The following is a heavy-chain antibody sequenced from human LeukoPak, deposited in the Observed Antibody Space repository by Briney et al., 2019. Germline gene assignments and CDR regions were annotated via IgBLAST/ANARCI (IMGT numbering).Heavy chain of an antibody. J-gene: IGHJ4*02. D-gene: IGHD2-2*01. CDR1: GFTFSNYA. V-gene: IGHV4-34*08. CDR2: INHSGST. CDR3: VWGTYCSSTSCYPGNGDY. Sequence: GSLRLSCAASGFTFSNYAMSWVRQPPGKGLEWIGEINHSGSTNYNPSLKSRVTISVDTSKNQFSLKLSSVTAADTAVYYCVWGTYCSSTSCYPGNGDYWGQGTLVTVSS.